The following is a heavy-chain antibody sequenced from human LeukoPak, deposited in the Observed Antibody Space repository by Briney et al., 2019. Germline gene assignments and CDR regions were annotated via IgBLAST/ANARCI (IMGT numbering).Heavy chain of an antibody. CDR3: ARHIYSYGPYFDY. V-gene: IGHV4-59*08. D-gene: IGHD5-18*01. J-gene: IGHJ4*02. CDR1: GDSISRNY. CDR2: FYYSGST. Sequence: SETLSLTCGVSGDSISRNYWTWIRQPPGKGLEWIGHFYYSGSTSYNPSLKSRVTISADTSKNQFSLKLSSVTAADTAVYYCARHIYSYGPYFDYWGQGTLVTVSS.